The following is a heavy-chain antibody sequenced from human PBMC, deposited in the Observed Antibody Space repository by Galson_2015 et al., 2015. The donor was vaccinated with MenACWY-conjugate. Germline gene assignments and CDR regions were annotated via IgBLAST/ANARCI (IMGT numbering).Heavy chain of an antibody. J-gene: IGHJ6*03. V-gene: IGHV2-70*11. D-gene: IGHD5-12*01. CDR1: GFSLSTPEMC. CDR2: IDWDDNR. Sequence: PALVTPTQTLTLTCTFSGFSLSTPEMCVSWIRQSPGKALEWLARIDWDDNRYYSTSLKTRLTISKDTSKNQVVLSMTNMDPVDTATYYCARTRRYTSYYFYYYIDVWGKGTTVAVSS. CDR3: ARTRRYTSYYFYYYIDV.